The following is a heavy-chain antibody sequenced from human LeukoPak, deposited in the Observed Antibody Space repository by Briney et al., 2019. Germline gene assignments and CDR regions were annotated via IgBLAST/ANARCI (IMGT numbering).Heavy chain of an antibody. D-gene: IGHD2-2*01. Sequence: ASAKVSCKASGYTFTSYYMHWVRQAPGQGLEWMGIINPSGGSTSYAQKFQGRVTMTRDTSTSTVYMELSSLRSEDTAVYYCARDGGSYCSSTSCPYYYYYMDVWGKGTTVTVSS. CDR2: INPSGGST. J-gene: IGHJ6*03. CDR3: ARDGGSYCSSTSCPYYYYYMDV. CDR1: GYTFTSYY. V-gene: IGHV1-46*01.